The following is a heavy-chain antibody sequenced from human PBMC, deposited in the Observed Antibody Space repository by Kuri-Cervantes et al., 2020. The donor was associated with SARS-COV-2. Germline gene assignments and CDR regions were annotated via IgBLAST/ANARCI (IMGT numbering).Heavy chain of an antibody. CDR2: ISGGGGST. J-gene: IGHJ3*02. D-gene: IGHD1-26*01. Sequence: GESLKISCAASGFTFSSYAMSWVRQAPGKGLEWVSAISGGGGSTYYADSVKGRFTISRDNSKNTLYLQMNSLRAEDTAVYYCAKDKWELLFQPLDAFDIWGQGTMVTVSS. CDR3: AKDKWELLFQPLDAFDI. CDR1: GFTFSSYA. V-gene: IGHV3-23*01.